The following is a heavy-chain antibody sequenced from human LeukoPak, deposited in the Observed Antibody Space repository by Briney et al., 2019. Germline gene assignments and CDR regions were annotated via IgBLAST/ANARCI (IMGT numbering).Heavy chain of an antibody. D-gene: IGHD3-10*01. CDR3: AKDRSRYYGPDAFDI. CDR1: GFTFSTYG. CDR2: VSHDGSNK. J-gene: IGHJ3*02. V-gene: IGHV3-30*18. Sequence: PGGSLRLSCAASGFTFSTYGMHWVRQAPGKGLGWVAVVSHDGSNKYYADSVKGRFTISRDNSKNTLYLQMNSLRDEDTAVYYCAKDRSRYYGPDAFDIWGQGTMVTVSS.